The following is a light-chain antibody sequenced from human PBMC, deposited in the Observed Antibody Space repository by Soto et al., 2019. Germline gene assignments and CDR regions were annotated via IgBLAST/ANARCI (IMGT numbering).Light chain of an antibody. J-gene: IGKJ5*01. CDR3: QHRSEWPVS. CDR1: RSVNSY. Sequence: EIVLTQSPATLSLSPGERATLSCRASRSVNSYLAWYQQKPGQAPRLLISDASNRATCIPARFSGSGSGTDFTLTISSLEPEDFAIYYCQHRSEWPVSFGQGTRLESK. V-gene: IGKV3-11*01. CDR2: DAS.